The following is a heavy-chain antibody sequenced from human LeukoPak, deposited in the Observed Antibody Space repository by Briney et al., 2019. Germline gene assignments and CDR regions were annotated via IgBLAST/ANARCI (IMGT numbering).Heavy chain of an antibody. CDR3: AKVYDWLLFDY. CDR2: ISYDGSNK. CDR1: GFTFDDYG. V-gene: IGHV3-30*18. Sequence: PGGSLRLSCAASGFTFDDYGMSWVRQAPGKGLEWVAVISYDGSNKYYADSVKGRFTISRDNSKNTLYLQMNSLRAEDTAVYYCAKVYDWLLFDYWGQGTLVTVSS. D-gene: IGHD3-9*01. J-gene: IGHJ4*02.